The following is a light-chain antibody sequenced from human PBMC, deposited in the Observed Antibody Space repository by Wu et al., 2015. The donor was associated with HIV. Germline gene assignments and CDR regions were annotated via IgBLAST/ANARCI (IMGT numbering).Light chain of an antibody. Sequence: EIVMTLSPATLSVSPGERATLSCRASESVRNNLAWYQQKPGQAPRLLIYDASTRATGIPARFSGSGSGTDFTLTISRLEPEDFALYYCQQHDSSPYTFGQGTKLDIK. J-gene: IGKJ2*01. CDR1: ESVRNN. V-gene: IGKV3-15*01. CDR3: QQHDSSPYT. CDR2: DAS.